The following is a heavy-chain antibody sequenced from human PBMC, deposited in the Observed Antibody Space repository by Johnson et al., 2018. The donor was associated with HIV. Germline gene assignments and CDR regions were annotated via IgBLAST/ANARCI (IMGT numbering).Heavy chain of an antibody. Sequence: LLVESGGGVVQPGGSLRLSCAASGFTFSSYGMHWVRQAPGKGLEWVAFIRYDGSNKYYADSVKGRFTISRDNSKNTLYLQMNSLRAEDTAVYYCARVDTAMTYDAFDIWGQGTMVTVSS. CDR3: ARVDTAMTYDAFDI. CDR2: IRYDGSNK. D-gene: IGHD5-18*01. V-gene: IGHV3-30*02. J-gene: IGHJ3*02. CDR1: GFTFSSYG.